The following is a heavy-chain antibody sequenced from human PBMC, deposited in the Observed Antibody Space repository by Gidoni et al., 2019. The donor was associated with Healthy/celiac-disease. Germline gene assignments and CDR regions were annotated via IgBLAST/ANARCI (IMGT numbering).Heavy chain of an antibody. J-gene: IGHJ6*02. Sequence: EVQLVESGGGLVKPGGSLRLSCAASGFTFSNDWMSWVRQAPGQGLEWVGRIKSKTDGGTTDYAAPVKGRFTISRDDSKNTLYLQMNSLKTEDTAVYYCTTAPQGQGYCSGGSCYSYYYYGMDVWGQGTTVTVSS. D-gene: IGHD2-15*01. CDR3: TTAPQGQGYCSGGSCYSYYYYGMDV. CDR2: IKSKTDGGTT. CDR1: GFTFSNDW. V-gene: IGHV3-15*01.